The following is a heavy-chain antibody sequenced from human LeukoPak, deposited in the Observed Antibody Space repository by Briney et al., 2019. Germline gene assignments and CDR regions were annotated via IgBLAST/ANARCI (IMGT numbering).Heavy chain of an antibody. CDR3: ARGGLPSYDFWSGYSFLIDY. V-gene: IGHV1-8*01. J-gene: IGHJ4*02. CDR1: GYTFTSYD. D-gene: IGHD3-3*01. Sequence: ASVKVSCKASGYTFTSYDINWVRQATGQGLEWMGWMNPNSGNTGCAQKFQGRVTMTRNTSISTAYMELSSLRSEDTAVYYRARGGLPSYDFWSGYSFLIDYWGQGTLVTVPS. CDR2: MNPNSGNT.